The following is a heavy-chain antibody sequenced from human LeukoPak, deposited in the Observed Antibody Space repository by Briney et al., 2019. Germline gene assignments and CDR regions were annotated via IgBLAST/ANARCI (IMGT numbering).Heavy chain of an antibody. Sequence: PSETLSLTCAVYGGSFSGYYWSWIRQPPGRGLEWIGEIKHSGSTNYNPSLKSRVTISVDTSKNQFSLKPSSVTAADTAVYYCASPRLRYYYYYMDVWGKGTTVTVSS. D-gene: IGHD4-17*01. CDR3: ASPRLRYYYYYMDV. CDR1: GGSFSGYY. J-gene: IGHJ6*03. V-gene: IGHV4-34*01. CDR2: IKHSGST.